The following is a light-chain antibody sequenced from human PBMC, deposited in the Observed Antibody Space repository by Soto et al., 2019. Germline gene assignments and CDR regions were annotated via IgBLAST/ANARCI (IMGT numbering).Light chain of an antibody. CDR1: QSISSS. CDR2: DAS. CDR3: QQRSEWPRT. J-gene: IGKJ1*01. Sequence: EIVLTQSPATLSLSPGERATLSCRAIQSISSSLAWYQQKPGQTPRHLIYDASTRATGFPARFSGSGSGTDFTLTIGSLEPEDFAVYYCQQRSEWPRTFGQGTKVEIK. V-gene: IGKV3-11*01.